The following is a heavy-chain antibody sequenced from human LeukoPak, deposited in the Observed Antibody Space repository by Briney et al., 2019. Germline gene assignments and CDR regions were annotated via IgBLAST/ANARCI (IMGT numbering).Heavy chain of an antibody. Sequence: PGGSLRLSCAASGFTFSSYWMTWVRQAPGKGLEWVGNIKEDGREKYYVDSVEGRFTISRDNAKNSLYLQMNSLRAEDTAVYYCARGGEHVDPLDHYYYMDVWGKGTTVTISS. V-gene: IGHV3-7*01. D-gene: IGHD3-16*01. CDR2: IKEDGREK. J-gene: IGHJ6*03. CDR3: ARGGEHVDPLDHYYYMDV. CDR1: GFTFSSYW.